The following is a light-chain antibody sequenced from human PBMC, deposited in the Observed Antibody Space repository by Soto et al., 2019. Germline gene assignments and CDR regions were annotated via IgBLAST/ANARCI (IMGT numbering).Light chain of an antibody. CDR3: QQYNNWLMLS. J-gene: IGKJ4*01. CDR1: QSVSSN. V-gene: IGKV3-15*01. CDR2: GAS. Sequence: EIVLTQFPSILSVSPGERATLSCRASQSVSSNLAWYQQKPGQTPRLLIYGASTRATGIPARFSGSGSGTEFTLTISSLQSEDFAIYYCQQYNNWLMLSFGGGTKVDI.